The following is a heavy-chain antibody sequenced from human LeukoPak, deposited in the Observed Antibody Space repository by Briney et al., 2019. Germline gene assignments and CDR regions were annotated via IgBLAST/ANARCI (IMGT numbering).Heavy chain of an antibody. Sequence: PGASLRLSCAATGFTFRRYEMNWVRQAPGKGLEWVSYISRSGDTIYFADSVKGRFTISRDNAKNSLYRQMSRLGTEDTAVYYCARDYASDYWGQGTLVTVSS. CDR3: ARDYASDY. CDR2: ISRSGDTI. V-gene: IGHV3-48*03. J-gene: IGHJ4*02. CDR1: GFTFRRYE. D-gene: IGHD3-10*01.